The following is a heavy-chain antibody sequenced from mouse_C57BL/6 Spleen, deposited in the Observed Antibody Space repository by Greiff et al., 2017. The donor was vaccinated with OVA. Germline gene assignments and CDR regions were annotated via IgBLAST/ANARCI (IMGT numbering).Heavy chain of an antibody. CDR1: GYTFTDYY. CDR2: IYPGSGNT. V-gene: IGHV1-76*01. Sequence: QVQLQQSGAELVRPGASVKLSCKASGYTFTDYYINWVKQRPGQGLEWIARIYPGSGNTYYNEKFKGKATLTAEKTSSTAYMQLSSLTSEDAAVYFCASRGEYDGFAYWGQGTLVTVSA. D-gene: IGHD2-14*01. J-gene: IGHJ3*01. CDR3: ASRGEYDGFAY.